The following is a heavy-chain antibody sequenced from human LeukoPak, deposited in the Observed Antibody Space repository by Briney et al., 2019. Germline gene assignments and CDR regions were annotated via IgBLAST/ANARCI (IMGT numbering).Heavy chain of an antibody. D-gene: IGHD3-22*01. V-gene: IGHV3-21*01. CDR1: GFTFSSYS. Sequence: PGGSLRLSCAASGFTFSSYSMNWVRQAPGKGLEWVSYITSSSSYMYFADSVKGRFTISRDNAKNSLYLQMNSLRAEDTAVYYCARVSYYDSSGGLDYWGQGTLVTVSS. CDR3: ARVSYYDSSGGLDY. J-gene: IGHJ4*02. CDR2: ITSSSSYM.